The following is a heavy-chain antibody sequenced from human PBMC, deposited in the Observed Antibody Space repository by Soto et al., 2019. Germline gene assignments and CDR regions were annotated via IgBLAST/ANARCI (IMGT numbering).Heavy chain of an antibody. J-gene: IGHJ6*02. CDR1: GYTFTSYG. CDR3: ARYSGSYRGYYYGMDV. Sequence: QVQLVQSGAEVKKPGASVKVSCKASGYTFTSYGISWVRQAPGQGLEWMGWISAYNGNTNYAQKLQGRVTMTTDTSTSTAYMELRSLRSDATAVYYCARYSGSYRGYYYGMDVWGQGTTVTVSS. V-gene: IGHV1-18*04. CDR2: ISAYNGNT. D-gene: IGHD1-26*01.